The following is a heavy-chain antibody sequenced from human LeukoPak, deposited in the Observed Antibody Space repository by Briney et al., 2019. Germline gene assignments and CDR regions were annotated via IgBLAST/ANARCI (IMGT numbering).Heavy chain of an antibody. CDR3: AKDYKVGYGGNSEYFQH. Sequence: PGGSLRHSCAASGFTFSSYAMSWVRQAPGKGLEWVSAISGSGGSTYYADSVKGRFTISRDNSKNTLYLQMNSLRAEDTAVYYCAKDYKVGYGGNSEYFQHWGQGTLVTVSS. CDR2: ISGSGGST. CDR1: GFTFSSYA. V-gene: IGHV3-23*01. J-gene: IGHJ1*01. D-gene: IGHD4-23*01.